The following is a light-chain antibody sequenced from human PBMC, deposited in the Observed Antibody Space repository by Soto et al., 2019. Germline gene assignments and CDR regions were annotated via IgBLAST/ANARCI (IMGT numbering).Light chain of an antibody. J-gene: IGKJ1*01. CDR1: PSVSVSN. CDR3: QQYGGSTQWS. V-gene: IGKV3-20*01. Sequence: EIGLTQSPGTLSLSPGEIATLSCRASPSVSVSNLAWYQPKLGQAPRLLIYKASSRPTGIPDRFSGSGSGTDFTLTISRLEPEDFAVYYGQQYGGSTQWSFGQGTKMDIK. CDR2: KAS.